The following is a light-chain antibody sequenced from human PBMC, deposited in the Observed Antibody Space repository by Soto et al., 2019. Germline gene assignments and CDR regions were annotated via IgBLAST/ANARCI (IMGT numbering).Light chain of an antibody. CDR3: SSYTSSSTL. Sequence: SALTQPASVSGSPGQSITISCTGTSSDVGGYNYISWYQQHPGKAPKLMIYAVTDRPSGVSSRFSGSKSGNTASLTISGLQAEEEADYYCSSYTSSSTLFGTGTKVTVL. J-gene: IGLJ1*01. CDR1: SSDVGGYNY. CDR2: AVT. V-gene: IGLV2-14*01.